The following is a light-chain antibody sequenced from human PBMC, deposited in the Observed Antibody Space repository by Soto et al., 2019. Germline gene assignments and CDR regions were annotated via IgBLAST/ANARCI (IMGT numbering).Light chain of an antibody. CDR3: LQDNKYPRT. CDR1: QDIRNE. Sequence: AIRMTQSPSSLSEFVGDRVTITCRASQDIRNELGWYHQRPGKAPKLLIYAASTLESGVPLRFSASGSGTDFTLSISSLRPEDVATYYCLQDNKYPRTFGQGTKVEI. V-gene: IGKV1-6*01. CDR2: AAS. J-gene: IGKJ1*01.